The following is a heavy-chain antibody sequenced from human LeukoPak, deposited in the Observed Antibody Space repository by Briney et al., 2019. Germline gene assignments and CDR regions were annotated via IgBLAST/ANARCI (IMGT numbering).Heavy chain of an antibody. J-gene: IGHJ4*02. CDR3: AKDPPLYY. CDR1: GFILRRYW. CDR2: IKEDGGET. D-gene: IGHD3-10*01. V-gene: IGHV3-74*01. Sequence: GGSLRLSCAASGFILRRYWMHWLRQAPGKGLVWVSRIKEDGGETNYADSVKGRFTISRDNAKNTLYLQMSSLRAEDTAVYYCAKDPPLYYWGQGTLVTVSS.